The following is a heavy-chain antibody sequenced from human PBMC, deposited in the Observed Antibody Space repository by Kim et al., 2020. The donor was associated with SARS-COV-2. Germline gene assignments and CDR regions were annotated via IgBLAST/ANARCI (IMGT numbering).Heavy chain of an antibody. CDR3: MRQGSFSSSDL. V-gene: IGHV4-39*01. CDR1: GGSTSSDIFS. J-gene: IGHJ4*02. CDR2: VSYAGSA. D-gene: IGHD6-6*01. Sequence: SETLSLTCIVSGGSTSSDIFSWGWVRQPPGKGPEWIGSVSYAGSAYYNPSLKSRVTISVDTVKNQFSLKMTSVIAADTAVYYCMRQGSFSSSDLWGQGTLVAVPS.